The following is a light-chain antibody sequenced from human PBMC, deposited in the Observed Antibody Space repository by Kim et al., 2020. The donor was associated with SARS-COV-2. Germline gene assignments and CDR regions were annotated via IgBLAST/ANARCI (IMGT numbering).Light chain of an antibody. CDR3: TSTTTDSPYAI. V-gene: IGLV2-18*02. CDR1: NSDIGTHNR. Sequence: QSALTQPPSVSGSPGQSVTISCSGSNSDIGTHNRVSWYQQSPDTAPKLIIYEVSNRHSGVPDRFSGSKSGNTASLTIPGLQAEDDADYYCTSTTTDSPYAIFGGGTQLTVL. CDR2: EVS. J-gene: IGLJ2*01.